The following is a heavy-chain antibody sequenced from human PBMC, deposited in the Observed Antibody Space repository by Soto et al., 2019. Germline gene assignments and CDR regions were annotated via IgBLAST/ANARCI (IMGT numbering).Heavy chain of an antibody. CDR2: NIPIFGTA. CDR3: ARAPILVGETTYENYFDY. V-gene: IGHV1-69*13. Sequence: GASVKVSCKASGGTFSNFVISGVRQAPGQGLEWMGGNIPIFGTANYAQKFQGRVTIIADESTGTTYMELTSLRSEDTAVYYCARAPILVGETTYENYFDYWGQGTLVTVSS. J-gene: IGHJ4*02. D-gene: IGHD2-21*01. CDR1: GGTFSNFV.